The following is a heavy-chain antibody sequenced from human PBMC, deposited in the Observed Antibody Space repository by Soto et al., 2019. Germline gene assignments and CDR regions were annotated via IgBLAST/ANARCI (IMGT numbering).Heavy chain of an antibody. CDR1: GGSLSRYY. D-gene: IGHD3-9*01. J-gene: IGHJ4*02. Sequence: TLSLTCTVSGGSLSRYYWSWIRQPPGEGLEWIGYIYYSGSTNYNPSLKSRVTISVDTSKNQFSLKLSSVTAADTAVYYCAGRGNYDILTGDYYFDYWGQGTLVTVSS. CDR2: IYYSGST. CDR3: AGRGNYDILTGDYYFDY. V-gene: IGHV4-59*12.